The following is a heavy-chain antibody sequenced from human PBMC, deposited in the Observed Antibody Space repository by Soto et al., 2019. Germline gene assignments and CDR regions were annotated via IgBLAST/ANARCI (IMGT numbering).Heavy chain of an antibody. V-gene: IGHV3-48*03. Sequence: EVQLVESGGGLVQPRGYLRLSCEASGFTLRRDEMNWNRQAPGKGLEWIAYIQNHGYSTHYADSVKGRFTISRDNAKNTLYLQVSSLTAEDTAIYYCARGYDAGCHFGYWGQGVLVTVSS. CDR1: GFTLRRDE. D-gene: IGHD1-20*01. CDR3: ARGYDAGCHFGY. J-gene: IGHJ4*02. CDR2: IQNHGYST.